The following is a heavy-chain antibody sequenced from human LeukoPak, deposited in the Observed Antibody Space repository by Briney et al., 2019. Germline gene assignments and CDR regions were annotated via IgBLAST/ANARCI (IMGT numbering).Heavy chain of an antibody. CDR1: GGSISSYY. V-gene: IGHV4-4*07. J-gene: IGHJ4*02. Sequence: SETLSLTCTVSGGSISSYYWSWIRQPAGKGLEWIGRIYTSGSTNYNPSLKSRVTMSVDTSKNQFSLKLSSVTAADTAVYYCARRPHYYDSSGFRIFDYWGQGTLVTVSS. CDR2: IYTSGST. D-gene: IGHD3-22*01. CDR3: ARRPHYYDSSGFRIFDY.